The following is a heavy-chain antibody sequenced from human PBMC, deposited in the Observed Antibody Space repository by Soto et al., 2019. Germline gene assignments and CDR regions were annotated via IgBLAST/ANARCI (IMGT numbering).Heavy chain of an antibody. CDR2: IYHSGST. CDR3: AGVRGPYCGGECYPPTPNWFDP. D-gene: IGHD2-21*01. CDR1: GGSISSGGYS. V-gene: IGHV4-30-2*01. Sequence: QLQLQESGSGLVKPSQTLSLTCAVSGGSISSGGYSWSWIRQPPGKGLEWIGYIYHSGSTYYNTSLQSRSPISVDVSKNQFSLKLSSVTAADSPVYYWAGVRGPYCGGECYPPTPNWFDPWGQGTLVTVSS. J-gene: IGHJ5*02.